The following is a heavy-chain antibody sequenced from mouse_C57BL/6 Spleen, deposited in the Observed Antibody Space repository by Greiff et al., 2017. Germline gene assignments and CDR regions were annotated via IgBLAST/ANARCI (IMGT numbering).Heavy chain of an antibody. CDR3: ARHYYGSSSYYFDY. D-gene: IGHD1-1*01. Sequence: EVILVESGGGLVKPGGSLKLSCAASGFTFSSYTMSWVRQTPEKRLEWVATISGGGGNTYYPDSVKGRFTISRDNAKNTLYLQRSSMRSEDTALDYCARHYYGSSSYYFDYWGQGTTLTVSS. CDR1: GFTFSSYT. V-gene: IGHV5-9*01. CDR2: ISGGGGNT. J-gene: IGHJ2*01.